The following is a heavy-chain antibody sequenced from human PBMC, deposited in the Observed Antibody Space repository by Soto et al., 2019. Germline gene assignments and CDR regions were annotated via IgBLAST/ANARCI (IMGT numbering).Heavy chain of an antibody. CDR1: GGSISSYY. Sequence: SETLSLTCTVSGGSISSYYWSWIRQPPGKGLEWIGYIYYSGSTNYNPSLKSRVTISVDTSKNQFSLKLSSVTAADTAVYYCARGSILPDKAVDYWGQGTLVTVSS. D-gene: IGHD2-15*01. CDR3: ARGSILPDKAVDY. CDR2: IYYSGST. V-gene: IGHV4-59*01. J-gene: IGHJ4*02.